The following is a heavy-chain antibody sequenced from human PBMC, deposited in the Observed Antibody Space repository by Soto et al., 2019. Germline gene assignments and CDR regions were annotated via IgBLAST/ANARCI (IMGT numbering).Heavy chain of an antibody. CDR2: IYLDDDK. J-gene: IGHJ5*02. CDR1: GFSLTTSGVG. V-gene: IGHV2-5*02. CDR3: AHRTTTVTWWFDP. Sequence: QITLKESGPTLVKPTQTLTLTCTSSGFSLTTSGVGVGWIRQPPGKALEWLALIYLDDDKRYSPSLKSRPTITKDTSKNQVVLTLTNMDPADTATYFCAHRTTTVTWWFDPWGQGTLVTDSS. D-gene: IGHD4-17*01.